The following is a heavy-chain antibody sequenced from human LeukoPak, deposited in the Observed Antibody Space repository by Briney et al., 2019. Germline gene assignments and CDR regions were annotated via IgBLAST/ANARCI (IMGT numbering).Heavy chain of an antibody. V-gene: IGHV1-18*04. CDR1: GYIFTTYS. D-gene: IGHD2-2*01. J-gene: IGHJ4*02. Sequence: PGASVKVSCKSSGYIFTTYSITWVPQAPGQWLEWMGWISAYNGNTKYARNLQGRVSMTTDTYTSTAYMELRSLRSDDTAVYYCARVGGYQSIDYWGQGTLVTVSS. CDR3: ARVGGYQSIDY. CDR2: ISAYNGNT.